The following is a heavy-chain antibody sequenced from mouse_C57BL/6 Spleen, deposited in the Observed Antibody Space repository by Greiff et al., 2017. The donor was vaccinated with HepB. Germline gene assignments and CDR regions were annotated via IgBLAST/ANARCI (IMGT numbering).Heavy chain of an antibody. D-gene: IGHD3-2*02. CDR3: ARTAAQATWFAY. J-gene: IGHJ3*01. Sequence: VKLQESGPELVKPGASVKISCKASGYAFSSSWMNWVKQRPGKGLEWIGRIYPGDGDTNYNGKFKGKATLTADKSSSTAYMQLSSLTSEDSAVYFCARTAAQATWFAYWGQGTLVTVSA. CDR1: GYAFSSSW. CDR2: IYPGDGDT. V-gene: IGHV1-82*01.